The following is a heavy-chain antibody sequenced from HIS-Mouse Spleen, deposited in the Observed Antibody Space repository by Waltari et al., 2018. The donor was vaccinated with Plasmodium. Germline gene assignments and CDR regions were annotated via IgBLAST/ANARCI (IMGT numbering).Heavy chain of an antibody. CDR1: GLTFTGYY. CDR2: INPNSGGT. Sequence: QVQLVESGGGVVQPGRSLRLSCAAAGLTFTGYYIPWVRQAPGQGLEWMGWINPNSGGTNYAQKFQGRVTMTRDTSISTAYMELSRLRSDDTAVYYCARDLAAAGHFDYWGQGTLVTVSS. J-gene: IGHJ4*02. V-gene: IGHV1-2*02. D-gene: IGHD6-13*01. CDR3: ARDLAAAGHFDY.